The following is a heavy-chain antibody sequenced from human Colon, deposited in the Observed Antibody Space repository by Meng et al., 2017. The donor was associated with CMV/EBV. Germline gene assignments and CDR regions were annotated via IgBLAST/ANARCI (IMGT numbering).Heavy chain of an antibody. J-gene: IGHJ1*01. V-gene: IGHV3-30*02. CDR1: AFTFSAYG. D-gene: IGHD2-15*01. CDR2: IQTDGSFQ. Sequence: GGSLRLSCDTSAFTFSAYGMHWVPQAPGKGLEWISYIQTDGSFQFYLDSVKGRFTISRDNSKTTLYLQMNGLRAEDTAIYYCVKDGGSILWGFKDWGQGTLVTVSS. CDR3: VKDGGSILWGFKD.